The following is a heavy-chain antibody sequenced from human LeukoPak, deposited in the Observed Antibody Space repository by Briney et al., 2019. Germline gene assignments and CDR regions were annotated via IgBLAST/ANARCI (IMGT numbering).Heavy chain of an antibody. CDR2: IYHSGST. D-gene: IGHD2-2*01. Sequence: PSQTLSLTCTVSGGSISTDGYYWSWIRQYPGKGLEWIGYIYHSGSTYYNPSLKSRVTISVDTSKNQFSLKLSSLTAADTAVYYCARERGSSTTCPACMDVWGQGTTVTVSS. J-gene: IGHJ6*02. CDR1: GGSISTDGYY. V-gene: IGHV4-31*03. CDR3: ARERGSSTTCPACMDV.